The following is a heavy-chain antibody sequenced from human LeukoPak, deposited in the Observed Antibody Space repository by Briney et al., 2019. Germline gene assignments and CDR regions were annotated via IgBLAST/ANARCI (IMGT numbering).Heavy chain of an antibody. V-gene: IGHV3-23*01. J-gene: IGHJ4*02. CDR1: GFTFSSYA. CDR2: ISGSGGST. CDR3: AKDLSSYCGGDCYSPVDY. D-gene: IGHD2-21*02. Sequence: GGSLRLSCAAYGFTFSSYAMSWVRQAPGKGLEWVSAISGSGGSTYYADSVKGRFTISRDNSKNTLYLQMNSLRAEDTAVYYCAKDLSSYCGGDCYSPVDYWGQGTLVTVSS.